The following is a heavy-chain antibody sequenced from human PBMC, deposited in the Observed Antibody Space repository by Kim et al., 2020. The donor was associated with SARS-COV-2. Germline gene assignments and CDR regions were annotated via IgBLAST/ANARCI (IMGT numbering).Heavy chain of an antibody. V-gene: IGHV7-4-1*02. CDR3: VRDLGYCSTTSCYVTAVDI. Sequence: ASVKVSCKASGYTFSNYAMNWVRQAPGQGLEWMGWINTNTGNPTYDKGFTGRFVFSLDTSVSTAYLQISSLQAEDTAVYYCVRDLGYCSTTSCYVTAVDIWGEGTMVTVSS. J-gene: IGHJ3*02. CDR2: INTNTGNP. D-gene: IGHD2-2*01. CDR1: GYTFSNYA.